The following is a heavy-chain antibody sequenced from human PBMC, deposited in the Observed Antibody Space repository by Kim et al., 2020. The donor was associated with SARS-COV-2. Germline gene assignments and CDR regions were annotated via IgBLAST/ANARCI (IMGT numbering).Heavy chain of an antibody. V-gene: IGHV5-51*01. Sequence: GESLKISCKGSGYSFTSYWIGWVRQMPGKGLEWMGIIYPGDSDTRYSPSFQGQVTISADMSISTAYLQWSSLKASDTAMYYCARTQTDYGGNNRPNYFDYWGQGTLVTVSS. CDR3: ARTQTDYGGNNRPNYFDY. CDR2: IYPGDSDT. J-gene: IGHJ4*02. CDR1: GYSFTSYW. D-gene: IGHD4-17*01.